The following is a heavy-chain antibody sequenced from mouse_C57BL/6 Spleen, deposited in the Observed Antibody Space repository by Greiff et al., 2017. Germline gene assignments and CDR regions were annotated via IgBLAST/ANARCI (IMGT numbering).Heavy chain of an antibody. J-gene: IGHJ2*01. Sequence: DVQLQESGPGLVKPSQSLSLTCSVTGYSITSGYYWNWIRQFPGNKLEWMGYISYDGSNNYNPYLKNRISITRDTSKNQFFLKLNSVTTEDTATYYCARIEDYYGSSRDYWGQGTTLTVSS. CDR1: GYSITSGYY. V-gene: IGHV3-6*01. D-gene: IGHD1-1*01. CDR2: ISYDGSN. CDR3: ARIEDYYGSSRDY.